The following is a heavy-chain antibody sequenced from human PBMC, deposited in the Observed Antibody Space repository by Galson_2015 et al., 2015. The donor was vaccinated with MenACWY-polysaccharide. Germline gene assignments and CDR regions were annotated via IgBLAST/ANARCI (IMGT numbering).Heavy chain of an antibody. CDR3: AKVGPRSSWTMGIDY. CDR1: GFTFTSYA. J-gene: IGHJ4*02. Sequence: SLRLSCAASGFTFTSYAMSWVRQAPGRGLEWVSGSGSGGGLYYADSVKGRFTVSRDNSKNTLYLQMNNLRAEDTAVYYCAKVGPRSSWTMGIDYWSQGTLVTVSS. CDR2: SGSGGGL. V-gene: IGHV3-23*01. D-gene: IGHD6-13*01.